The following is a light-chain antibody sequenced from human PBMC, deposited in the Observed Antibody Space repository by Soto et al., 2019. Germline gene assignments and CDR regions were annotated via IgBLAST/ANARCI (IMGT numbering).Light chain of an antibody. J-gene: IGLJ7*01. Sequence: QSVLTQPPSASGTPGQRVTISCSGSNSNIGDNTVNWYQQLPGTAPKLLSYRNNQRPSGVPDRFSGSKSGTSASLAISGLQSEDEADYYCAAWDDSLNGAVFGGGTQLTVL. CDR2: RNN. CDR3: AAWDDSLNGAV. V-gene: IGLV1-44*01. CDR1: NSNIGDNT.